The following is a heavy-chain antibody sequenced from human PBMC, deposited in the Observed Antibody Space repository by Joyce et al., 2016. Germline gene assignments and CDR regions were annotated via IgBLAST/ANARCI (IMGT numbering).Heavy chain of an antibody. V-gene: IGHV3-21*01. J-gene: IGHJ4*02. CDR1: GFTFSSYR. Sequence: EVQLVESGGGLVKPGGSLRLSCAASGFTFSSYRMSWVRQAPGKGLEWVSYLSSSSSYIKYTDSVKGRCTISRDNAKNSLYLQMNSLRVEDTAVYYCARSSYTNGIFDYWGQGTLVTVSS. D-gene: IGHD2-8*01. CDR3: ARSSYTNGIFDY. CDR2: LSSSSSYI.